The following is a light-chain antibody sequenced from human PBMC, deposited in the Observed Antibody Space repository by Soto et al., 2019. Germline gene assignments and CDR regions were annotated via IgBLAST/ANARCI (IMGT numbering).Light chain of an antibody. J-gene: IGKJ4*01. Sequence: EIVLTQSPATLSLSPGERATLSCRASQSVSSYLAWYQQKPGQAPRLLIYDASNRATGIPARFSGSGSGTDFTPTISSLEPQDFAVYYCQQRSNQLATFGGGTKVEIK. CDR3: QQRSNQLAT. V-gene: IGKV3-11*01. CDR1: QSVSSY. CDR2: DAS.